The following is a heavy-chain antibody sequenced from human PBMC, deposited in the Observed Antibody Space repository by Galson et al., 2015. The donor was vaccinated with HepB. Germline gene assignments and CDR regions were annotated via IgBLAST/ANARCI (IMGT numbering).Heavy chain of an antibody. CDR1: GGSFSGYY. V-gene: IGHV4-34*01. Sequence: ETLSLTCAVYGGSFSGYYWSWIRQPPGKGLEWIGEINHSGSTNYNPSLKSRVTISVDTSKNQFSLKLSSVTAADTAVYYCARGKRGGGDRPWRPAHTQWLVYYYYGMDVWGQGTTVTVSS. D-gene: IGHD6-19*01. J-gene: IGHJ6*02. CDR3: ARGKRGGGDRPWRPAHTQWLVYYYYGMDV. CDR2: INHSGST.